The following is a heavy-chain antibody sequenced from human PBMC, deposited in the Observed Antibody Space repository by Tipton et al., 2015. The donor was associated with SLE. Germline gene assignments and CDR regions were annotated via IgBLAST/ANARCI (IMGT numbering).Heavy chain of an antibody. CDR3: SRGGVGGYDYFDY. CDR1: GGSISSGGYY. J-gene: IGHJ4*02. CDR2: ISYGGST. V-gene: IGHV4-31*03. Sequence: TLSLTCTVSGGSISSGGYYWGWIRQHPGKGLEWIGHISYGGSTDYNPSLKSRVTISEDMSKNQFSLKLSSVTAADTAFYYCSRGGVGGYDYFDYWGQGTLVTVSS. D-gene: IGHD5-12*01.